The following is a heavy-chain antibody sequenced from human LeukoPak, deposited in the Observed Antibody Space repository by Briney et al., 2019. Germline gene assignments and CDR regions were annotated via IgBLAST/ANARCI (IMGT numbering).Heavy chain of an antibody. D-gene: IGHD1-26*01. V-gene: IGHV3-23*01. CDR1: GFTFSSYA. CDR2: ISASGIMT. J-gene: IGHJ4*02. CDR3: AKDRSIGTYYTFDH. Sequence: VGSLRLSCAASGFTFSSYAMSWVRQAPGKGLEWVSSISASGIMTYYADSVKGRFTVSRDNSKNSLYLQMSSLTAADTAVYYCAKDRSIGTYYTFDHWGQGTLVTVSS.